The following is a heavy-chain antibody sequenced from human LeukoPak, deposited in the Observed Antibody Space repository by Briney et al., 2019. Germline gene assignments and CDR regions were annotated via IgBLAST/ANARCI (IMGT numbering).Heavy chain of an antibody. CDR3: ARDSSWSHGEYFDY. Sequence: ASVKVSCKASGYTFTGYYMHWVRQAPGQGLEWMGWINPNSGGTNYAQKFQGRVTMTRDTSISTAYMELSRLRSDDTAVYYCARDSSWSHGEYFDYWGQGTLVTVSS. CDR2: INPNSGGT. V-gene: IGHV1-2*02. CDR1: GYTFTGYY. J-gene: IGHJ4*02. D-gene: IGHD6-13*01.